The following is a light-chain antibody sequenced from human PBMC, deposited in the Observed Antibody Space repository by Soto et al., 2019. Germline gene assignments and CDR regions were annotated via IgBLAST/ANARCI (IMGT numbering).Light chain of an antibody. Sequence: QSALTQPASVSGSPGQSITISCTGTSSDVGSYNLVSWYQQHPGKAPKLMIYEVSKRHSGVSNRFSGSKSGNTASLTISGLQAEDEADYYCCSYAGSRVFGTGTKLTVL. CDR2: EVS. CDR3: CSYAGSRV. CDR1: SSDVGSYNL. V-gene: IGLV2-23*02. J-gene: IGLJ1*01.